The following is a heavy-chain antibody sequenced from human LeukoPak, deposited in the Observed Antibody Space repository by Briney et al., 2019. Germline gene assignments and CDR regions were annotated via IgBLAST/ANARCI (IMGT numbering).Heavy chain of an antibody. CDR2: ISGSGGST. CDR3: AAAILDYYYYYMDV. V-gene: IGHV3-23*01. J-gene: IGHJ6*03. D-gene: IGHD2-2*02. Sequence: PGGSLRLSCAASGFTFSSYAMSWVRQAPGKGLEWVSAISGSGGSTYYADSVKGRFTISRDNSKNTLYLQMNSLRAEDTAVYYCAAAILDYYYYYMDVWGKGTTVTVSS. CDR1: GFTFSSYA.